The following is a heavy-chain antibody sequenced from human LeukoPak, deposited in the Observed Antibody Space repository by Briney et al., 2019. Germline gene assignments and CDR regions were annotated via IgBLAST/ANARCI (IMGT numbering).Heavy chain of an antibody. CDR2: FDPEDGET. J-gene: IGHJ6*02. CDR3: ARDSLDYGDYYYGMDV. V-gene: IGHV1-24*01. Sequence: ASVKVSCKVSGYTLTELSMHWVRQAPGKGLEWMGGFDPEDGETIYAQKFQGRVTMTEDTSTDTAYMELSSLRSDDTAVYYCARDSLDYGDYYYGMDVWGQGTTVTVSS. CDR1: GYTLTELS. D-gene: IGHD4-17*01.